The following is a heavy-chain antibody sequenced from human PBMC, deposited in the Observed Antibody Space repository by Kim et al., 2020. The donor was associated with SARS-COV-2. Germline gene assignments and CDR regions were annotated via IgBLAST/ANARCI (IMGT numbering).Heavy chain of an antibody. CDR2: IFASGSA. D-gene: IGHD1-26*01. V-gene: IGHV4-4*07. Sequence: SETLSLTCTVSGGSISGYYWSWIRQPAGKGLEWIGRIFASGSANYNPSLESRVTMSLDTSKNQFFLKVSSVTAADTAVYYCARGIGSYVYWGQGTQVTVS. CDR1: GGSISGYY. CDR3: ARGIGSYVY. J-gene: IGHJ4*02.